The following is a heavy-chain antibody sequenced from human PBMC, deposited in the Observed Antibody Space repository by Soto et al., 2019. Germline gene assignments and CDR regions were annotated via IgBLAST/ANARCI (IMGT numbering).Heavy chain of an antibody. V-gene: IGHV3-30*03. CDR3: ARGVWELLF. D-gene: IGHD1-26*01. J-gene: IGHJ4*02. CDR1: GFTFSSYG. Sequence: QVQLVESGGGVVQPGRSLRLSCAASGFTFSSYGMHWVRQAPGKGLEWVAVISYDGSNKYYADSVKGRFTISRDNSKNTLYLQMNSLRAEDTAVYYCARGVWELLFGGQRTLVTVSS. CDR2: ISYDGSNK.